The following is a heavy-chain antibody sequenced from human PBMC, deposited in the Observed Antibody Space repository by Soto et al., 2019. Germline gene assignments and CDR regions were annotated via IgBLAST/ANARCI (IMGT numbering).Heavy chain of an antibody. CDR2: IIPIFGTA. D-gene: IGHD1-26*01. Sequence: QVQLVQSGAEVKKPGSSVKVSCKASGGTFSSYAISWVRQAPGQGLEWTGGIIPIFGTANYAQKCQGRVTIHADESTSSAYMELSSLRSEDTAVYYCARVETQWELLDAHWFDPWGQGTLVTDSS. J-gene: IGHJ5*02. CDR3: ARVETQWELLDAHWFDP. V-gene: IGHV1-69*01. CDR1: GGTFSSYA.